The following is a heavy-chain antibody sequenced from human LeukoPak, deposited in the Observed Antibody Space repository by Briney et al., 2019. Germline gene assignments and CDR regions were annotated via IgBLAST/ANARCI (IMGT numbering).Heavy chain of an antibody. CDR1: GFTFSTYG. Sequence: GGSLRLSCAVSGFTFSTYGMSWVRQAPGKGLEWVAGIDDTGGNTYYADSVKGRFTISRDNSKTTLYLRMSSLRAEDTAVYYCSKASYYVSHSFDSWGQGTLVTVSS. CDR2: IDDTGGNT. J-gene: IGHJ4*02. D-gene: IGHD3-10*02. CDR3: SKASYYVSHSFDS. V-gene: IGHV3-23*01.